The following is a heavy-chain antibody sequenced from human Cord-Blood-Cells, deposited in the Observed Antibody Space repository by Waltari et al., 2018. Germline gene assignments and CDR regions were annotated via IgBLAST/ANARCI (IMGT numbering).Heavy chain of an antibody. CDR3: ATDRYYYYYGMDV. Sequence: VQLVQSAAEVKKPGASVQVPCTVSGYPLTEVSIHWVRQAPGKGLEWMGGFDPEDGETIYAQKFQGRVTMTEDTSTDTAYMELSSLRSEDTAVYYCATDRYYYYYGMDVWGQGTTVTVSS. CDR2: FDPEDGET. V-gene: IGHV1-24*01. J-gene: IGHJ6*02. CDR1: GYPLTEVS.